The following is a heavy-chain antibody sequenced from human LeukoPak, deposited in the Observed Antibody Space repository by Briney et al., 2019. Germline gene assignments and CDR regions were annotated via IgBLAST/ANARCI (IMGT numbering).Heavy chain of an antibody. D-gene: IGHD2-15*01. CDR1: GFTFSSYW. CDR3: ARVLYCSGGSCSHYFDY. V-gene: IGHV3-7*01. Sequence: GGSLRLSCAASGFTFSSYWMSWVRQAPGKGLEWVANIKQDGSEKYYVDSVKGRFTISRDNAKNSLYLQMNSLRAEDTAVYYCARVLYCSGGSCSHYFDYWGQGTLVTVSS. CDR2: IKQDGSEK. J-gene: IGHJ4*02.